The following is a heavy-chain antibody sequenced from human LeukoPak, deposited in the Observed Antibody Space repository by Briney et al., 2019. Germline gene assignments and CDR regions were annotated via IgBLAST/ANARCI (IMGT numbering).Heavy chain of an antibody. D-gene: IGHD4-17*01. CDR3: ARQTPYYGDYPPDYYYYYMDV. CDR1: GYSMTSGYY. J-gene: IGHJ6*03. V-gene: IGHV4-38-2*02. Sequence: SETLSLTCTVSGYSMTSGYYWDWVRPPPGKGLEWIGSIYYGGTAYYNPSLKSRVTISVDASKNQFSLKLSSVTAADTAVYYCARQTPYYGDYPPDYYYYYMDVWGKGTTVTVSS. CDR2: IYYGGTA.